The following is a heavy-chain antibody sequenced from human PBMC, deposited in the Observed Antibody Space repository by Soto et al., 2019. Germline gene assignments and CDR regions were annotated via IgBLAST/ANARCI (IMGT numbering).Heavy chain of an antibody. CDR2: ISDGGDLT. D-gene: IGHD6-6*01. J-gene: IGHJ3*01. CDR3: ARRAFGSSRSFDL. V-gene: IGHV3-23*01. Sequence: GSLTLSSAASAFAFSTHPTGCVRQAPERGLEWVSGISDGGDLTYNADSVKGRFTISRDNSKNILYLQMNSLRAEDTALYYCARRAFGSSRSFDLWGQGTMVTVSS. CDR1: AFAFSTHP.